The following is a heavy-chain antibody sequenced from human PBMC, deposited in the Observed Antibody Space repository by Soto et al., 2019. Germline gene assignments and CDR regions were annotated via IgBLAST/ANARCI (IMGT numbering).Heavy chain of an antibody. CDR1: GYTFTSYY. V-gene: IGHV1-46*01. Sequence: ASVKVSCKASGYTFTSYYMHWVRQAPGQGLERMGIINPSGGSTSYAQKFQGRVTMTRDTSTSTVYMELSSLRSEDTAVYYCAREMGGYSSSWYRYHYGMDVWGQGTTVTVS. D-gene: IGHD6-13*01. CDR2: INPSGGST. J-gene: IGHJ6*02. CDR3: AREMGGYSSSWYRYHYGMDV.